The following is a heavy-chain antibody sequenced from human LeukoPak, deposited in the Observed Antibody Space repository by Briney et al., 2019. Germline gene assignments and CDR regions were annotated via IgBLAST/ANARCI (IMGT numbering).Heavy chain of an antibody. CDR1: GYTFSSYY. CDR3: ARDARHRYCSSSSCYRGWLDP. V-gene: IGHV1-69*13. CDR2: IVPIFGTV. D-gene: IGHD2-2*01. Sequence: ASVKVSCKASGYTFSSYYVHWVRQAPGQGLEWMGGIVPIFGTVNYAQKFQGRVTITADESASTAYMELSSLRSEDTAVYYCARDARHRYCSSSSCYRGWLDPWGQGTPVTVSS. J-gene: IGHJ5*02.